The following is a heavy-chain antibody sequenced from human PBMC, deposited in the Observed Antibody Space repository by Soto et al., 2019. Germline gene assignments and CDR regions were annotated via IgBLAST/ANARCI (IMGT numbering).Heavy chain of an antibody. CDR1: SGSITRGDYY. V-gene: IGHV4-30-4*01. CDR2: IYYSGIT. Sequence: SETLSLTCTVSSGSITRGDYYWSWIRHPPGKGLEYIGYIYYSGITYYNPSLKSRVIISVDTSRSQFSLELSSVTAADTAVFYCARGRGGGLNSYYFDNWGQGTLVTVSS. CDR3: ARGRGGGLNSYYFDN. D-gene: IGHD3-16*01. J-gene: IGHJ4*02.